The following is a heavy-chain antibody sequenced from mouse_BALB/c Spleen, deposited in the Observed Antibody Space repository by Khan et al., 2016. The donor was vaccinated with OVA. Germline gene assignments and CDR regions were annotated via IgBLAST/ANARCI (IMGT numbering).Heavy chain of an antibody. D-gene: IGHD1-1*01. CDR2: LYPGDGDT. CDR1: GYTFTSYW. CDR3: ARGGITTGYFDY. J-gene: IGHJ2*01. Sequence: VQLQQSGAELARPGASVKLSCKASGYTFTSYWMQWVKKRPGQGLEWIGTLYPGDGDTRYTQKFKGKATLTADKSSSTAYMQLSSLASEDSAVYYCARGGITTGYFDYGGQGTTLTVSS. V-gene: IGHV1-87*01.